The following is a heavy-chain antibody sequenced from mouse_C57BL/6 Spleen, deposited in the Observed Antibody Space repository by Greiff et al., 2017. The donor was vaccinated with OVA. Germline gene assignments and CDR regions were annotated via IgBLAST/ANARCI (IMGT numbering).Heavy chain of an antibody. D-gene: IGHD2-4*01. V-gene: IGHV1-39*01. CDR1: GYSFTDYN. J-gene: IGHJ3*01. CDR2: INPNYGTT. CDR3: GRTYDYDQGCFAY. Sequence: VQLQQSGPELVKPGASVKISCKASGYSFTDYNMNWVKQSNGKSLEWIGVINPNYGTTTYNQKFKGKATLTVDQSSSTAYMQLNSLTSDDSSVYYCGRTYDYDQGCFAYWGQGTLVTVSA.